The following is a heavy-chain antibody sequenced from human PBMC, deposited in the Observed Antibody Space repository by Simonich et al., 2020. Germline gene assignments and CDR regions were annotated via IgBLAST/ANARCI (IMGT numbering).Heavy chain of an antibody. CDR1: GYTFTGYY. CDR2: INPNRGGT. D-gene: IGHD2-21*01. V-gene: IGHV1-2*02. Sequence: QVQLVQSGAEVKKPGASVKVSCKASGYTFTGYYMHWVRQAPGQGREWMVWINPNRGGTNYSQKFQGRVTMTRDTSSITAYMELSRLRSDDTAVYYCARNGLVGILKAFDIWGQGTMVTVSS. CDR3: ARNGLVGILKAFDI. J-gene: IGHJ3*02.